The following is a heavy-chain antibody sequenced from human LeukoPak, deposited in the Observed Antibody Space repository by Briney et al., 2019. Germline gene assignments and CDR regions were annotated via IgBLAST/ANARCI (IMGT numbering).Heavy chain of an antibody. CDR2: IYYSGST. J-gene: IGHJ4*02. CDR3: ARDQYYYGSGSSNHHGS. Sequence: SQSLSLTCTVSGGSISSGGYYWSWIRHHPGKGLEWTGYIYYSGSTYYNPSLKSRVTISVDTTKNQFSLKLSSVTAADTAVYYCARDQYYYGSGSSNHHGSWGQGTLVTVSS. V-gene: IGHV4-30-4*08. D-gene: IGHD3-10*01. CDR1: GGSISSGGYY.